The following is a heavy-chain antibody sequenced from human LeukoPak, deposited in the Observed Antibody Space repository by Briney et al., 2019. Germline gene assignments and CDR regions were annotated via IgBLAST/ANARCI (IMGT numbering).Heavy chain of an antibody. V-gene: IGHV3-30*18. CDR1: GFTFSSYG. D-gene: IGHD3-3*01. J-gene: IGHJ3*02. CDR2: ISYGGSNK. CDR3: AKASVLRQEPGAFDI. Sequence: GGSLRLSCAASGFTFSSYGMHWVRQAPGKGLEWVAVISYGGSNKYYADSVKGRLTISRDNSKNTLYLQMNSLRAEDTAVYYCAKASVLRQEPGAFDIWGQGTMVTVSS.